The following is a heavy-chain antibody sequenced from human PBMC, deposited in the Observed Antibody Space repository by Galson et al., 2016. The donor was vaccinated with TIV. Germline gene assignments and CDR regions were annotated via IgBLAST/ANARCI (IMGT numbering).Heavy chain of an antibody. CDR3: VRERRYCGGDCYLYYYYGMDV. V-gene: IGHV3-66*02. D-gene: IGHD2-21*02. J-gene: IGHJ6*02. Sequence: SLRLSCAASGFSVNDNYMSWVRQAPGRGLEWVSIITSDGSTNYADSVNGRFTISRDKSKDTLYLQMNSLRAEDTAVYYCVRERRYCGGDCYLYYYYGMDVWGQGTTVTVSS. CDR2: ITSDGST. CDR1: GFSVNDNY.